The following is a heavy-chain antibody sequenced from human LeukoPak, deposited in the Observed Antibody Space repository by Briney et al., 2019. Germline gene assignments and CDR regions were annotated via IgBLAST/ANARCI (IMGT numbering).Heavy chain of an antibody. D-gene: IGHD4-17*01. CDR1: GGSISSGGYY. CDR3: ARRTVTNAFDI. V-gene: IGHV4-31*03. Sequence: SQTLSLTCTVSGGSISSGGYYWSWIRQHPGKGLEWIGYIYYSGSTYYNPSLKSRVTISVDTSKNQFSLKRSSVTAADTAVYYCARRTVTNAFDIWGQGTMVTVSS. CDR2: IYYSGST. J-gene: IGHJ3*02.